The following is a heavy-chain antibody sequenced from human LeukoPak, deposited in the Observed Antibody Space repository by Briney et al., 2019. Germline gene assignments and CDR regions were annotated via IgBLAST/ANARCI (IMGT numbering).Heavy chain of an antibody. V-gene: IGHV4-39*02. CDR1: GGSVSSGSYY. CDR2: IYYSGST. CDR3: ARDTGYYDGDGRYYFDY. Sequence: PSETLSLTCAVSGGSVSSGSYYWGWIRQLPGEGLEWIGSIYYSGSTFYNPSLKSRVTIYIDTSKNRVSLQLSSVTAADSAVYYCARDTGYYDGDGRYYFDYWGQGTLVTVSS. D-gene: IGHD3-22*01. J-gene: IGHJ4*02.